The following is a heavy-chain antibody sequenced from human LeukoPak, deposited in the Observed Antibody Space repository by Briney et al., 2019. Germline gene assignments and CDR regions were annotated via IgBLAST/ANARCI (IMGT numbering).Heavy chain of an antibody. J-gene: IGHJ3*02. CDR3: ARAPYCGYACSKHAYDI. D-gene: IGHD2-21*01. V-gene: IGHV3-74*01. Sequence: GRSLRLSCAASGFSFGDYAMHWVRQAPGKGLVWVSRIDSDGSRTSYADSVQGRFTISRDNAKNTLFLQMNSLRAEDAAVYYCARAPYCGYACSKHAYDIWGQGAMVTVSS. CDR1: GFSFGDYA. CDR2: IDSDGSRT.